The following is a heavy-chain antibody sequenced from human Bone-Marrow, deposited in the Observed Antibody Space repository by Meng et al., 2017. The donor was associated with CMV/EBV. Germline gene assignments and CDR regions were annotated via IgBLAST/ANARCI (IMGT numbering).Heavy chain of an antibody. D-gene: IGHD2-2*01. Sequence: SGFTFSDYYMSWIRQAPGKGLEWVSYMSRSGSTIWYADSVQGRFTISRDNAKNSLYLQMNSLSAEDTAVYYCARTPPAAIGWYFDLWGRGTLVTVPQ. V-gene: IGHV3-11*01. J-gene: IGHJ2*01. CDR3: ARTPPAAIGWYFDL. CDR1: GFTFSDYY. CDR2: MSRSGSTI.